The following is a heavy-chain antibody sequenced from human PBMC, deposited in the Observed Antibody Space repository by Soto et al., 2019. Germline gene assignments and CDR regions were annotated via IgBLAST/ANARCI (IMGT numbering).Heavy chain of an antibody. CDR3: ARDLGIAAAGTTVNYYYYYGMDV. D-gene: IGHD6-13*01. CDR1: GGSFSGYY. CDR2: INHSGST. Sequence: SETLSLTCAVYGGSFSGYYWSWIRQPPGKGLEWIGEINHSGSTNYNPSLKSRVTISVDTSKNQFSLKLSSVTAADTAVYYCARDLGIAAAGTTVNYYYYYGMDVWGQGTTVTVSS. V-gene: IGHV4-34*01. J-gene: IGHJ6*02.